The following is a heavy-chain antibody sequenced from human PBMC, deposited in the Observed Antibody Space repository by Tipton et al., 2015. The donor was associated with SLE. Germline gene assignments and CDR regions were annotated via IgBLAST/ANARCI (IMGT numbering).Heavy chain of an antibody. Sequence: TLSLTCTVSGGSISRYYWSWIRQPPGKGLEWIGYIYYSGSTNYNPSLKSRVTISVDTSKNQFSLKLSSVTAADTAVYYCARELGIENWFDPWGQGTLVTVSS. CDR2: IYYSGST. CDR1: GGSISRYY. CDR3: ARELGIENWFDP. V-gene: IGHV4-59*01. J-gene: IGHJ5*02. D-gene: IGHD7-27*01.